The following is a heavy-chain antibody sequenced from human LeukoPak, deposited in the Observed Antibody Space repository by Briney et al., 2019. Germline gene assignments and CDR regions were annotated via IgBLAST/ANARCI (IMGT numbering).Heavy chain of an antibody. V-gene: IGHV3-30*02. Sequence: GGSLRLSCAASGFTFSSYGMHWVRQAPGKGLEWVAVIWYDGSNKYYADSVKGRFTISRDNSKNTLYLQMNSLRAEDTALYYCAKDRAAGTTVYYGMDVWGQGTTVTVSS. CDR3: AKDRAAGTTVYYGMDV. D-gene: IGHD1-1*01. CDR1: GFTFSSYG. J-gene: IGHJ6*02. CDR2: IWYDGSNK.